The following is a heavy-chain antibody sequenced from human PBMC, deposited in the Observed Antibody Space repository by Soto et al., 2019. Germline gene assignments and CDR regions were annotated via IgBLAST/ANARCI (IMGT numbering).Heavy chain of an antibody. Sequence: GESLKISCKGSGYSFTTYWINWVRQMPGKGPEWMGRIDPSDSYTNYSPSFEGHVTISADKSITTAYLQWSSLKASDTAIYYCARRFDSLSLGLEEDYYYYGMDVWGQGTTVTVSS. CDR1: GYSFTTYW. CDR3: ARRFDSLSLGLEEDYYYYGMDV. CDR2: IDPSDSYT. V-gene: IGHV5-10-1*01. D-gene: IGHD3-16*01. J-gene: IGHJ6*02.